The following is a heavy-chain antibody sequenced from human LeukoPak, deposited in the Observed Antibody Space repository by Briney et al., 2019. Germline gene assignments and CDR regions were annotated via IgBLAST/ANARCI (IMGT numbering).Heavy chain of an antibody. Sequence: SETLSLTCAVSGYSISTGYYWGWIRQPPGKGLEWIGSVYPSGSAYYNPSLKSRVTISVDRSKNQFSLKLSSVTAADTAVYYCASYDFWSGRGFDPWGQGTLVTVSS. CDR3: ASYDFWSGRGFDP. CDR1: GYSISTGYY. D-gene: IGHD3-3*01. V-gene: IGHV4-38-2*01. CDR2: VYPSGSA. J-gene: IGHJ5*02.